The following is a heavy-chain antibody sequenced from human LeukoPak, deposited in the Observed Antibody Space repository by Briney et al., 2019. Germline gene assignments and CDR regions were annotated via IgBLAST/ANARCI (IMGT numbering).Heavy chain of an antibody. J-gene: IGHJ4*02. V-gene: IGHV3-66*01. CDR2: IYSGGST. Sequence: GGSLRPSCAASGFTVSSNYMSWVRQAPGKGLEWVSVIYSGGSTYYADSVKGRFTISRDNSKNTLYLQMNSLRAEDTAVYYCARGIGSGWLYFDYWGQGTLVTVSS. CDR1: GFTVSSNY. D-gene: IGHD6-19*01. CDR3: ARGIGSGWLYFDY.